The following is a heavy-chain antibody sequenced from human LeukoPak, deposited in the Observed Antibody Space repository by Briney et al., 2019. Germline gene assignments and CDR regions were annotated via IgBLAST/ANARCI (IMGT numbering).Heavy chain of an antibody. D-gene: IGHD6-19*01. CDR1: DGSINSDF. CDR3: ARIPDVSGWPFDY. Sequence: SETLSLTCTASDGSINSDFWTWIRQPPGKGLEWIGYIRYSGRTSYNPSPKSRVSISIDTSKNLFSLKLRSVTTADTAIYYCARIPDVSGWPFDYWGQGTLVTVSS. CDR2: IRYSGRT. V-gene: IGHV4-59*01. J-gene: IGHJ4*02.